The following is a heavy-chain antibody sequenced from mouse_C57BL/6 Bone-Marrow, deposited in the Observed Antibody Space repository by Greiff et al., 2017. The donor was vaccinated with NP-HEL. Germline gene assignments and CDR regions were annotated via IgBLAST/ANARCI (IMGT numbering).Heavy chain of an antibody. CDR3: TTSSMVRTFMDY. CDR1: GFNIKDDY. V-gene: IGHV14-4*01. D-gene: IGHD1-1*02. Sequence: VQLQQSGAELVRPGASVKLSCTASGFNIKDDYMHWVKQRPEQGLEWIGWIDPENGDTEYASKFQGKATITADTSSNTAYLQLSSLTSEDTAVYYCTTSSMVRTFMDYWGQGTSVTVSS. CDR2: IDPENGDT. J-gene: IGHJ4*01.